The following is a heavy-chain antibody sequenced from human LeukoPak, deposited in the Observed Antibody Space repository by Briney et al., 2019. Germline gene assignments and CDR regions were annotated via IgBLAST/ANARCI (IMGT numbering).Heavy chain of an antibody. CDR3: ARDFLDSSYTSMEA. CDR1: GFTFNSYG. J-gene: IGHJ6*02. Sequence: GGSLRLSCAASGFTFNSYGMHWVRQAPGKGLEWVAVIWYDGSNKYYADSVKGRFTISRDNSKNTLYLQMNSLRAEDTAVYYCARDFLDSSYTSMEAWGQGTTVT. V-gene: IGHV3-33*08. D-gene: IGHD3-9*01. CDR2: IWYDGSNK.